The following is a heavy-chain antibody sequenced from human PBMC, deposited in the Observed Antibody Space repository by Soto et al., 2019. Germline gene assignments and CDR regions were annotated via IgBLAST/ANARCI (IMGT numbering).Heavy chain of an antibody. J-gene: IGHJ4*02. D-gene: IGHD3-9*01. V-gene: IGHV3-23*01. Sequence: GGSLRLSCAASGFTFSSYAMSWVRQAPGKGLEWVSAISGSGGSTYYADSVKGRFTISRDNSKNTLYLQMNSLRAEDTAVYYCAKTPYYDILTGYHDYWGQGTLVTVSS. CDR1: GFTFSSYA. CDR2: ISGSGGST. CDR3: AKTPYYDILTGYHDY.